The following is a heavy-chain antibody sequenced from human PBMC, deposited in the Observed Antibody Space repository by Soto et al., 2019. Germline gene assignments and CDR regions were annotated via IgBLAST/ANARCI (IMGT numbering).Heavy chain of an antibody. CDR2: IKSKTDGGTT. V-gene: IGHV3-15*07. CDR1: GFTFSNAW. CDR3: TTDALGEIAVAEPDY. J-gene: IGHJ4*02. D-gene: IGHD6-19*01. Sequence: EVQLVESGGGLVKPGGSLRLSCAASGFTFSNAWMNWVRQAPGKGLEWVGRIKSKTDGGTTDYAAPVKGRFTISRDDSKNTLYLQMNSLETEDTAVYYCTTDALGEIAVAEPDYWGQGTLVTVSS.